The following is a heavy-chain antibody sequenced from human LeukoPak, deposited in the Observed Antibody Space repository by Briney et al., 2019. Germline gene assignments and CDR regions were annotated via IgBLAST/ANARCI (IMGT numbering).Heavy chain of an antibody. Sequence: SSETLSLTCTVSGGSISSYYWTWVRQPAGKGLEWIGRIYTSGSTNYSPSLKSRVTMSVDTSKNEFSLKLNSVTAADAAVYYCARSMLEVEWGQGTLVTVSS. CDR3: ARSMLEVE. J-gene: IGHJ4*02. CDR2: IYTSGST. V-gene: IGHV4-4*07. D-gene: IGHD2-8*01. CDR1: GGSISSYY.